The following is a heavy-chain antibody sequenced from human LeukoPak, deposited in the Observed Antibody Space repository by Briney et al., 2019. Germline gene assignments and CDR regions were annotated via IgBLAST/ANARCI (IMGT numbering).Heavy chain of an antibody. CDR2: ISSSGNT. J-gene: IGHJ4*02. Sequence: PGGSLRLSCAASGFTFSRSVMTWVRQTPGKGLDWVSSISSSGNTYCADSVKGRFTISRDNSKNMLYLQMNSLRAEDTAVYYCVKGRISEDGLDFWGQGTLVTVSS. V-gene: IGHV3-23*01. CDR3: VKGRISEDGLDF. D-gene: IGHD6-13*01. CDR1: GFTFSRSV.